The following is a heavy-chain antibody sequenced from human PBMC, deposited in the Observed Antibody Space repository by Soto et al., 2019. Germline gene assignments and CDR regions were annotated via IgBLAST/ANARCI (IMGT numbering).Heavy chain of an antibody. V-gene: IGHV3-73*01. CDR2: IRSKANSYAT. CDR3: TTRGDGYNADYDY. CDR1: GFIFSGSA. Sequence: EVQLVESGGGLVQPGGSLKLSCAAPGFIFSGSAIHWVRQASGKGLEWVGRIRSKANSYATAYAASVKGRFTISRDDSKNTAYLQMSSLKTEDTAVYYCTTRGDGYNADYDYWGQGTLVTVSS. D-gene: IGHD5-12*01. J-gene: IGHJ4*02.